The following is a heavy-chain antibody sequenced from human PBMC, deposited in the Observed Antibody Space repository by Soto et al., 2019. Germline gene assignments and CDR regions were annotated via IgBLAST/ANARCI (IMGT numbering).Heavy chain of an antibody. V-gene: IGHV4-39*01. Sequence: SETLSLTCTVSGGSISSSSYYWGWIRQPPGKGLEWIGSIYYSGNTYYNPSLKSRVTISVDTSKNQFSLKLSSVTAADTAVYYCARHEPIDYWGQGTLVTVSS. CDR1: GGSISSSSYY. J-gene: IGHJ4*02. CDR3: ARHEPIDY. CDR2: IYYSGNT.